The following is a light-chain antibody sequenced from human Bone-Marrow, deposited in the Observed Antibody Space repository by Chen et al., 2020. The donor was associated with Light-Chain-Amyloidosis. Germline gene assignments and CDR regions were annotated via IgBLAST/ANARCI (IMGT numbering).Light chain of an antibody. CDR3: QSADSSGTYEVI. CDR1: DLPTKY. CDR2: RDT. J-gene: IGLJ2*01. Sequence: SYELTQPPSVSVSPGQTARITCSGDDLPTKYAYWYQQKPGQATVLVIHRDTERPSGISERFSGSRSGTKATLTISGVQAEDEAAYHCQSADSSGTYEVIFGGGTKRTVL. V-gene: IGLV3-25*03.